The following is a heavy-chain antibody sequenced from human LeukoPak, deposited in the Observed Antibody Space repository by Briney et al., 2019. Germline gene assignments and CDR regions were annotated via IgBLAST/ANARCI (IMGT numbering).Heavy chain of an antibody. Sequence: SETLSLTCTVSGVSISTSNYYWSWIRQSPGKGLEWIGYIYYTGSTSYNPSLKSRVTISADTSKNEFSLKLNSVTAADTAVYYCASRKLGNDYWGQGTLVTVSS. D-gene: IGHD7-27*01. V-gene: IGHV4-61*01. CDR3: ASRKLGNDY. CDR2: IYYTGST. CDR1: GVSISTSNYY. J-gene: IGHJ4*02.